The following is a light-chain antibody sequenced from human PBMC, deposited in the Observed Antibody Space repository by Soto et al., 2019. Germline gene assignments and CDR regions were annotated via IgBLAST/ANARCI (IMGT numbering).Light chain of an antibody. V-gene: IGKV3-11*01. CDR1: QSVSSY. CDR3: QQRSNWPLT. J-gene: IGKJ4*01. Sequence: EIVLTQSPATLSLSPGERATLSCRASQSVSSYLAWYQQKPGQAPRLLIYDASNRATGIPARFSGSGSGTDFTLTISSLEPADFAVYYCQQRSNWPLTFGGGTKV. CDR2: DAS.